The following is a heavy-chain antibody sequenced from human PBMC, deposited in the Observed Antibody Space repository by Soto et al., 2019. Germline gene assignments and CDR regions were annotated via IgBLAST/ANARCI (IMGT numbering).Heavy chain of an antibody. CDR3: AGEWYSSSWYEGGRHYYYYGMDV. Sequence: QVQLVQSGAEVKKPGSSVKVSCKASGGTFSSYVISWVRQAPGQGLEWMGGIIPIFGTANYAQKFQGRVTITADESRGTAYMELSSLRSEDTGVYYCAGEWYSSSWYEGGRHYYYYGMDVWGQGTTVTVSS. D-gene: IGHD6-13*01. V-gene: IGHV1-69*12. CDR2: IIPIFGTA. CDR1: GGTFSSYV. J-gene: IGHJ6*02.